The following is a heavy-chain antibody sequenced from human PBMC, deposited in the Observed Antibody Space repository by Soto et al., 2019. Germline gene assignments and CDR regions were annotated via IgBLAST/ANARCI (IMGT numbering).Heavy chain of an antibody. CDR2: IYPGDSDT. CDR3: ARAPHDFWSGYYSWFGP. Sequence: GESLKISCKGSGYSFTSYWIGWVRQMPGKGLEWMGIIYPGDSDTRYSPSFQGQVTISADKSISTAYLQWSSLKASDTAMYYCARAPHDFWSGYYSWFGPWGQGTLVTVS. J-gene: IGHJ5*02. CDR1: GYSFTSYW. D-gene: IGHD3-3*01. V-gene: IGHV5-51*01.